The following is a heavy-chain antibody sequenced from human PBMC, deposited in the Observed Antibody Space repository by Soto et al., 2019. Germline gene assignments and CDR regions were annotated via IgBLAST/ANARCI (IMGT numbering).Heavy chain of an antibody. CDR3: AKDRVAADGTYY. D-gene: IGHD6-13*01. CDR2: INSDGSTK. Sequence: PGGSLRLSCAASGFTFSSYWMHWVRQAPGKGLVWVSRINSDGSTKNYADSVKGRFTISRDNSKNTLYLQMNSLRAEDTAVYYCAKDRVAADGTYYWGQGTLVTVSS. V-gene: IGHV3-74*01. CDR1: GFTFSSYW. J-gene: IGHJ4*02.